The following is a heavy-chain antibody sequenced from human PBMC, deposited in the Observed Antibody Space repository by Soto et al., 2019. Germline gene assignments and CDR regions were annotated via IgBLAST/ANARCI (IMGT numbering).Heavy chain of an antibody. CDR3: ARVISAGRHPPCYYYGMDV. Sequence: SVKVSCKASGGTFSSYTISWVRQAPGQGLEWMGRIIPILGIANYAQKFQGRVTITADKSTSTAYMELSSLRSEDTAVYYCARVISAGRHPPCYYYGMDVWGQGTTVTVSS. CDR1: GGTFSSYT. D-gene: IGHD3-10*01. V-gene: IGHV1-69*02. CDR2: IIPILGIA. J-gene: IGHJ6*02.